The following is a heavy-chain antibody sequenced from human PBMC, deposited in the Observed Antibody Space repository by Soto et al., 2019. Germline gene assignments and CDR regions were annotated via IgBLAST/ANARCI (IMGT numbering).Heavy chain of an antibody. J-gene: IGHJ6*02. Sequence: ASVKVSCKASGYTFTGYYMHWVRQAPGQGLEWMGWINPNSGGTNYAQKFQGWVTMTRDTSISTAYMELSRLRSDDTAVYYCARDKRAVAGHYYYGMDVWGQGTTVTVSS. D-gene: IGHD6-19*01. CDR3: ARDKRAVAGHYYYGMDV. CDR2: INPNSGGT. CDR1: GYTFTGYY. V-gene: IGHV1-2*04.